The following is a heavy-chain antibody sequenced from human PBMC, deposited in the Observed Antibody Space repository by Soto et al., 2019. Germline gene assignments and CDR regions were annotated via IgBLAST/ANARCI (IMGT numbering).Heavy chain of an antibody. CDR2: ISGSGGST. D-gene: IGHD6-13*01. V-gene: IGHV3-23*01. CDR3: AKSIAAAGTWYYFQH. J-gene: IGHJ1*01. CDR1: GFTFSSYA. Sequence: EVQLLESGGGLVQPGGSLRLSCAASGFTFSSYAMSWVCQAPGKGLEWVSAISGSGGSTYYADSVKGRFTISRDNSKNTLYLQMNSLRAEDTAVYYCAKSIAAAGTWYYFQHWGQGTLVTVSS.